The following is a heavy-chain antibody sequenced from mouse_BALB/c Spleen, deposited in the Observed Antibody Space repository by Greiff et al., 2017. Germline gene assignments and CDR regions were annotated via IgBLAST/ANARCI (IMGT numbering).Heavy chain of an antibody. D-gene: IGHD2-10*02. CDR2: IYPSDSYT. CDR1: GYTFTSYW. J-gene: IGHJ4*01. CDR3: TRSPLYGNYYAMDY. V-gene: IGHV1-69*02. Sequence: QVQLKQPGAELVRPGASVKLSCKASGYTFTSYWINWVKQRPGQGLEWIGNIYPSDSYTNYNQKFKDKATLTVDKSSSTAYMQLSSPTSEDSAVYYCTRSPLYGNYYAMDYWGQGTSVTVSS.